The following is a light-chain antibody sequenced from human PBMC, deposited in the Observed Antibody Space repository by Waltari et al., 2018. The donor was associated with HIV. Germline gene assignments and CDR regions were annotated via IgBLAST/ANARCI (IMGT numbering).Light chain of an antibody. CDR2: DVS. V-gene: IGLV2-14*01. J-gene: IGLJ2*01. CDR1: SSDVGAYEY. CDR3: SSYTHNHRIL. Sequence: QSALTQPASMFGSPGQSITISCTGTSSDVGAYEYVAWYQHHPGKAPKLLISDVSNLPSGVSHRFSGSKSGNTASLTISGLQADDEALYYCSSYTHNHRILFGGGTNLTVL.